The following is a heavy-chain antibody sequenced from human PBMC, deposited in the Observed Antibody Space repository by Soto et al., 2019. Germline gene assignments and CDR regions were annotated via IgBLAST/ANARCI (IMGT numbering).Heavy chain of an antibody. J-gene: IGHJ5*02. Sequence: QVQLVQSGAEVKKPGASVKVSCKASGYTFTSYYMHWARQAPGQGLEWMGIINPNGGSTSYAQKFQGRVTMTRDTSPSTVYMELSSLRSEDTAGYYCARAGSSGWHWFDPWGQGTLVTVSS. CDR2: INPNGGST. V-gene: IGHV1-46*01. D-gene: IGHD6-19*01. CDR3: ARAGSSGWHWFDP. CDR1: GYTFTSYY.